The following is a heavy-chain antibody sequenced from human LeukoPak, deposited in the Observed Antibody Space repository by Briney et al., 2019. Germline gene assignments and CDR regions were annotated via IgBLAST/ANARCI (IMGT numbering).Heavy chain of an antibody. CDR2: IKQDGSEK. CDR3: ARDVLLTGTSGIDY. CDR1: GFTFSSYW. Sequence: PGGSLRLSCAASGFTFSSYWMSWVRQAPGKGLEWVANIKQDGSEKYYVDSVKGRFTISRDNAKNSLYLQMNSLRAEDTAVYYCARDVLLTGTSGIDYWGQGTLVTVSS. V-gene: IGHV3-7*01. D-gene: IGHD1-20*01. J-gene: IGHJ4*02.